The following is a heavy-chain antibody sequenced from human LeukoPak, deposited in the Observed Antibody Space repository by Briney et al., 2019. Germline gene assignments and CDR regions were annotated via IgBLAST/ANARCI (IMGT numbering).Heavy chain of an antibody. J-gene: IGHJ4*02. CDR3: ARHDLVFLVYFDY. V-gene: IGHV4-39*01. D-gene: IGHD3/OR15-3a*01. CDR2: IYYSDTT. CDR1: GGSISSSSFY. Sequence: SETLSLTCTVSGGSISSSSFYWGWIRQPPGKGLEWIGSIYYSDTTYYNPSLKSRVTISVDTSKNQFSLQLSSVTAADTAVYYCARHDLVFLVYFDYWGQGTLVTVSS.